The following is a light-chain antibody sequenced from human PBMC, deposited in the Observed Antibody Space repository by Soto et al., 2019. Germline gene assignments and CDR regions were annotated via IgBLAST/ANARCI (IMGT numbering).Light chain of an antibody. J-gene: IGKJ4*01. CDR1: QSVNNN. V-gene: IGKV3-15*01. Sequence: EIVMTQSPATLSVSPGERATLSCRASQSVNNNLAWYQQKPGQAPRLLIYGAATRATGVPVRFSGSGSGTDFTLTISSLQSEDFAVYYCQQYSDWPLTFGGGTKVEIK. CDR3: QQYSDWPLT. CDR2: GAA.